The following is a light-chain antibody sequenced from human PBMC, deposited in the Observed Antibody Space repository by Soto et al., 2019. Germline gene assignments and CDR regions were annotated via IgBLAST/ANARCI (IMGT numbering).Light chain of an antibody. CDR1: QSVLYSSNNKNY. V-gene: IGKV4-1*01. Sequence: DIVMTQSPDSLAVSLGERATINCKSSQSVLYSSNNKNYLAWYQQKPGQPPKLLIYWASTREFGVPDRISGSGSGTDFTLTISSLQAEDVAVYYCQQYYITPQSFGQGTKLEIK. CDR2: WAS. J-gene: IGKJ2*01. CDR3: QQYYITPQS.